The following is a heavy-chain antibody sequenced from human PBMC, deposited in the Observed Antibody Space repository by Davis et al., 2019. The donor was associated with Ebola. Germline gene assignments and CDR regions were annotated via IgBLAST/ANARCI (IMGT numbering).Heavy chain of an antibody. V-gene: IGHV1-46*01. Sequence: ASVKVSCKASGYTFTNYYMHWVRQAPGQGLEWMGMINPNDGRTIYAQKFQGRVTVTSDTSTSTVYMDLSSLRSEDTAVYYCARDYDFWSGYYGGYFDYWGQGTLVTVSS. D-gene: IGHD3-3*01. CDR1: GYTFTNYY. CDR3: ARDYDFWSGYYGGYFDY. CDR2: INPNDGRT. J-gene: IGHJ4*02.